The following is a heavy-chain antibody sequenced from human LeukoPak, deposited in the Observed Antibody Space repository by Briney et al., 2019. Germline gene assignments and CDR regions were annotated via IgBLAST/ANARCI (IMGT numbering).Heavy chain of an antibody. CDR3: ASYTSIGW. J-gene: IGHJ4*02. D-gene: IGHD5-18*01. CDR2: STDGTTT. Sequence: GGSLRLSCAASGFTFSSYWMHWVRQAPGKGLVWVSRSTDGTTTSYADSVKGRFTISRDNAKNTLHLQMNSLRAEDTAVYYCASYTSIGWRGQGTLVTVSS. V-gene: IGHV3-74*01. CDR1: GFTFSSYW.